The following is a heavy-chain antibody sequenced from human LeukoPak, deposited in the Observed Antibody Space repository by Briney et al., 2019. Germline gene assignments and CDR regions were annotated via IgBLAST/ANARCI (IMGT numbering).Heavy chain of an antibody. CDR1: GFTFSSYS. D-gene: IGHD3-10*01. J-gene: IGHJ4*02. Sequence: GGSLRLSCAASGFTFSSYSMNWVRQAPGKGLEWVSAISISSSYIYYADSVKVRFTISRDNAKNSLYLQMNSLRAEDTAVYYCARDLWFGSAAAGRDYWGQGTLVTVSS. CDR3: ARDLWFGSAAAGRDY. V-gene: IGHV3-21*01. CDR2: ISISSSYI.